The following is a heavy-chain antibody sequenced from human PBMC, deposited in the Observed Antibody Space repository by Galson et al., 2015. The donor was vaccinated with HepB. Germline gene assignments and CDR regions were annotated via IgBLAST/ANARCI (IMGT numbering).Heavy chain of an antibody. CDR1: GYTFTSNA. Sequence: SVKVSCRASGYTFTSNALHWVRQAPGQRLEWMGWINGANGNTKYSQKFQGRVTITRDPSASMAYMELISLRSEDTAVYYCARDRERISTVRGVTITSYFYTMDVWGQGTTVTVSS. V-gene: IGHV1-3*01. J-gene: IGHJ6*02. CDR3: ARDRERISTVRGVTITSYFYTMDV. D-gene: IGHD3-10*01. CDR2: INGANGNT.